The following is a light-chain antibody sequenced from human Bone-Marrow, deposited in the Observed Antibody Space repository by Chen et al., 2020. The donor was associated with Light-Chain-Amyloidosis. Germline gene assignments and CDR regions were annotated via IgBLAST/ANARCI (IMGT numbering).Light chain of an antibody. CDR3: QQRSNWPIT. CDR1: QSVSSY. CDR2: DAS. J-gene: IGKJ5*01. Sequence: EIVLTQSPGTLSLSPGERATLSCRASQSVSSYLAWYQQTPGQAPRLLIYDASNRATGIPARFSGSGSGTDFTLTIGSLEPEDFGVYYCQQRSNWPITFGQGTRLEIK. V-gene: IGKV3-11*01.